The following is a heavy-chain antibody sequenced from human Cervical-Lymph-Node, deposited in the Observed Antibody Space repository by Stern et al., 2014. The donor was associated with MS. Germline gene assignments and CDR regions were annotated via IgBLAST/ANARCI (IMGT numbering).Heavy chain of an antibody. CDR3: ARHQLQVVEVPGAIDV. CDR1: GGSISSRSYY. J-gene: IGHJ5*02. V-gene: IGHV4-39*01. D-gene: IGHD2-2*01. CDR2: MYNSGSS. Sequence: QLQLQESGPGLVKPSETLSLTCTVSGGSISSRSYYWGWIRQSPEKGLEWLGRMYNSGSSHYNLSLKSRLTVSVDTSRQQFSLRLTSVTAADTAVYFCARHQLQVVEVPGAIDVWGQGTLVTVSS.